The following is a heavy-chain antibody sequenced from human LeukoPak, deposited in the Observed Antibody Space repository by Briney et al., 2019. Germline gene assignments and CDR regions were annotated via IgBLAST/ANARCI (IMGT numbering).Heavy chain of an antibody. Sequence: PGGSLRLSCAASGFTFSTYSMNWVRQAPGKGLEWVSSIGTARLYYADSVKGRFTISRDNAKNSLYLQMNSLRDEDTAVYYCARVGSSRERDYWGQGTLVTVSS. CDR1: GFTFSTYS. J-gene: IGHJ4*02. CDR2: IGTARL. V-gene: IGHV3-21*01. D-gene: IGHD6-13*01. CDR3: ARVGSSRERDY.